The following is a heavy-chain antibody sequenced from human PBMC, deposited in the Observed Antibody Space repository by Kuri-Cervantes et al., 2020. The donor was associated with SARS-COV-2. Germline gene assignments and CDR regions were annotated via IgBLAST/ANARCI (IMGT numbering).Heavy chain of an antibody. CDR3: AWQPDRPGENGMDV. V-gene: IGHV1-69*10. Sequence: SVKVSCKASGGTFSSYAISWVRQAPGQGLEWMGGIIPILGIANYAQKFQGRVTITADKSTSTAYMELSSLRSEDTAVYYCAWQPDRPGENGMDVWGQGATVPVSS. CDR1: GGTFSSYA. CDR2: IIPILGIA. J-gene: IGHJ6*02. D-gene: IGHD3-16*01.